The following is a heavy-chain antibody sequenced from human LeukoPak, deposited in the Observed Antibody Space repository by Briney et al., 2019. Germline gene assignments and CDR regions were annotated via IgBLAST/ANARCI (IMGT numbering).Heavy chain of an antibody. CDR1: GGSFSGYY. CDR3: ARVSVAAFDY. J-gene: IGHJ4*02. Sequence: SETLSLTCVVYGGSFSGYYWSWIRQSPGKGLEWIGEINHSGITNYNPSLKSRVTISVDTSKNQFSLKLSSVTAADTAVYYCARVSVAAFDYWGQGTLVTVSS. CDR2: INHSGIT. D-gene: IGHD6-19*01. V-gene: IGHV4-34*01.